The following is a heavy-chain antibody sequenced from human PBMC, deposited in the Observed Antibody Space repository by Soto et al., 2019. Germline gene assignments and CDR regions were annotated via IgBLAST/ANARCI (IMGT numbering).Heavy chain of an antibody. Sequence: ASVKVSCKASGGTFSSYAISWVRQAPGQGLEWMGGIIPIFGTANYAQKFQGRVTITADESTSTAYMELSSLRSEDTAVYYCARDSVTTANYWYFDLWGRGTLVTVSS. J-gene: IGHJ2*01. V-gene: IGHV1-69*13. CDR2: IIPIFGTA. CDR3: ARDSVTTANYWYFDL. D-gene: IGHD4-17*01. CDR1: GGTFSSYA.